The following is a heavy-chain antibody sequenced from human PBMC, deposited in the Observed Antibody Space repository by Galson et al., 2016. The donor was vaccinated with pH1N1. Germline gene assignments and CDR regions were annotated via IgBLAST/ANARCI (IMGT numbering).Heavy chain of an antibody. J-gene: IGHJ6*02. CDR2: VSYDGKNK. CDR3: ARVFEEYFLYGMDV. Sequence: SLRLSCAASGFPFSSYAMHWVRQAPGKGLAWVAVVSYDGKNKYLADSVKGQFTISRDNSKNTVYLQMNSLGPDDTAVYYCARVFEEYFLYGMDVWGQGTTVTVSS. CDR1: GFPFSSYA. V-gene: IGHV3-30*04. D-gene: IGHD2/OR15-2a*01.